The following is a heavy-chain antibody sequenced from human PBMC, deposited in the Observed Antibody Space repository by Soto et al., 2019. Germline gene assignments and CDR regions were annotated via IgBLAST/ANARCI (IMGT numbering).Heavy chain of an antibody. Sequence: KTSETLSLTCSVSGGSISSYYWSWIRQPAGKGLEWIGRIQGSGNTNYNPSLKSRVTMSGDTSKNQFSLKLSSVTAADTAVYYCARSGGSFNFDYWGQGTLVTVSS. CDR1: GGSISSYY. CDR3: ARSGGSFNFDY. CDR2: IQGSGNT. V-gene: IGHV4-4*07. J-gene: IGHJ4*02. D-gene: IGHD1-26*01.